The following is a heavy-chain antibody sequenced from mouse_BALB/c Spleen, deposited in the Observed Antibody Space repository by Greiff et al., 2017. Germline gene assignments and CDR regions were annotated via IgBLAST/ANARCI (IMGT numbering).Heavy chain of an antibody. CDR3: ARDGVRRGAMDY. D-gene: IGHD2-14*01. V-gene: IGHV5-6-3*01. CDR1: GFTFSSYG. CDR2: INSNGGST. J-gene: IGHJ4*01. Sequence: EVQLVESGGGLVQPGGSLKLSCAASGFTFSSYGMSWVRQTPDKRLELVATINSNGGSTYYPDSVKGRFTISRDNAKNTLYLQMSSLKSEDTAMYYCARDGVRRGAMDYWGQGTSVTVSS.